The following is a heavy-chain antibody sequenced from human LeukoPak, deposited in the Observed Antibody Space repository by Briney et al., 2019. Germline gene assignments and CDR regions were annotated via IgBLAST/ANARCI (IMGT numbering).Heavy chain of an antibody. V-gene: IGHV3-7*04. CDR1: GITFSSYW. D-gene: IGHD1-1*01. J-gene: IGHJ3*02. CDR3: ARSGIPCAYDI. CDR2: MNEDGSKK. Sequence: GGSLRLSCAASGITFSSYWMTWVRQAPGKGLEWVANMNEDGSKKYYADSVRGRFTISRDNAKNSLYLQMNSLRAEDTAVYYCARSGIPCAYDIWGQGTPVSVSS.